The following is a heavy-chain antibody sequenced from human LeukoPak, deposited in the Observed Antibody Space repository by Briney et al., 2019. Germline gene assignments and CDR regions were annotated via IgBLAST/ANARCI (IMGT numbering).Heavy chain of an antibody. V-gene: IGHV3-64*01. J-gene: IGHJ3*02. CDR3: ARVGNYGSGFDI. D-gene: IGHD1-7*01. CDR1: GFTLSTYS. Sequence: GGSLRLSCAASGFTLSTYSMHWVRQAPGKGLEFVSAIGYNGGDTYYANSVKGRFTISRDISKNTLYLQMGSLRAEDMAVYYCARVGNYGSGFDIWGQGTMVTLSS. CDR2: IGYNGGDT.